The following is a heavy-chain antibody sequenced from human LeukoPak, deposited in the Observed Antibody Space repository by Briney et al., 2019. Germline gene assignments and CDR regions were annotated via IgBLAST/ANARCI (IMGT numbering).Heavy chain of an antibody. CDR2: MNPNSGNT. D-gene: IGHD3-22*01. Sequence: ASVKVSCKASGYTFTSYEINWVRQATGQGLEWMGWMNPNSGNTGYAQKFQGRVSMTRNTSISTAYMELSSLRSEDTAVYYCARAYYDSGSTFDYWGQGTLVTVSS. J-gene: IGHJ4*02. V-gene: IGHV1-8*02. CDR3: ARAYYDSGSTFDY. CDR1: GYTFTSYE.